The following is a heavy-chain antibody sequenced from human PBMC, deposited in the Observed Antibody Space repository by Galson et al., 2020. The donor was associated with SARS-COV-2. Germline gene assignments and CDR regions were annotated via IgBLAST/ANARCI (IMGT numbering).Heavy chain of an antibody. Sequence: SETLSLTCTVSGGSISSGSYYWGWIRQPPGKGLEWIGNIHKTGTNSYYPSLSSRVTISLDTSKNQFSLKLSSVTAADTAVYYCARDGGWFDPWGQGTLVTVSS. J-gene: IGHJ5*02. CDR2: IHKTGTN. CDR3: ARDGGWFDP. CDR1: GGSISSGSYY. D-gene: IGHD3-16*01. V-gene: IGHV4-39*07.